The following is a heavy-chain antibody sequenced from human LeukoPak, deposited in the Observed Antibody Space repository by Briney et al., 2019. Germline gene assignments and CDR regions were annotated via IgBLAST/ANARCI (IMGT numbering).Heavy chain of an antibody. D-gene: IGHD3-9*01. CDR3: ARGLLRYFDWLSRSYYFDY. J-gene: IGHJ4*02. CDR1: GYTFTSYD. Sequence: ASVKVSCKASGYTFTSYDINWVRQATGQGLEWMGWMNPNSGNTGYAQKFQGRVTMTRNTSISTAYMGLSSLRSEDTAVYYCARGLLRYFDWLSRSYYFDYWGQGTLVTVSS. V-gene: IGHV1-8*01. CDR2: MNPNSGNT.